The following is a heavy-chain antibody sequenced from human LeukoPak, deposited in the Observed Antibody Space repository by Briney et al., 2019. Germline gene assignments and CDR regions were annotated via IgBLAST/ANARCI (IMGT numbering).Heavy chain of an antibody. J-gene: IGHJ5*02. D-gene: IGHD1-1*01. V-gene: IGHV4-38-2*01. Sequence: PSETLSLTCVVSGYSISNDYYWGWIRQPPGKVLEWIGNIYHSGGSYYNPPLKSRVTILVDTSKNQFSLKLSSVTAADTAVYYCAKAGTTGIHHWFDPWGQGNLVTVSS. CDR1: GYSISNDYY. CDR3: AKAGTTGIHHWFDP. CDR2: IYHSGGS.